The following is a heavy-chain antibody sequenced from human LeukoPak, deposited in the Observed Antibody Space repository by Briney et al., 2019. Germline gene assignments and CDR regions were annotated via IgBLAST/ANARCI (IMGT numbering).Heavy chain of an antibody. CDR2: ITWNSGSV. CDR3: AKGLGVASLIVDALDM. D-gene: IGHD3/OR15-3a*01. Sequence: PGGSVRLSCAASGFTFHDYAMHWVRQVPGKGLEWVSGITWNSGSVLYADSVRGRFTISRDNAKNSLYLQMNSLRPEDMAFYYCAKGLGVASLIVDALDMWGQGTMVTV. J-gene: IGHJ3*02. CDR1: GFTFHDYA. V-gene: IGHV3-9*03.